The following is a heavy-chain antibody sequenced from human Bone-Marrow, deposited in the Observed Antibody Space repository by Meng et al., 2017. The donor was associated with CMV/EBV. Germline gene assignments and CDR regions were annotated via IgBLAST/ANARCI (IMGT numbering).Heavy chain of an antibody. D-gene: IGHD2-2*01. CDR3: ARDYCSSTSCYSFSSGAFDI. J-gene: IGHJ3*02. V-gene: IGHV3-7*01. CDR2: IKQDGSEK. CDR1: GLTFDDYG. Sequence: GESLKTSCAASGLTFDDYGMSWVRQAPGKGLEWVANIKQDGSEKYYVDSVKGRFTISRDNAKNSLYLQMNSLRAEDTAVYYCARDYCSSTSCYSFSSGAFDIWGQGTMVTVSS.